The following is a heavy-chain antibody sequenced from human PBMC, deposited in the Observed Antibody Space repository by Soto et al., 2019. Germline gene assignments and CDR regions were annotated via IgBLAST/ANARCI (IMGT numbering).Heavy chain of an antibody. V-gene: IGHV1-18*01. CDR2: ISAYNGNT. Sequence: ASVKVSCKASGYTFTSYGISWVRQAPGQGLEWMGWISAYNGNTKYAQKLQGRVTMTTDTSTSTAYMELRSLRSDDTAVYYCARDLEVALHAYSAQRTPDPVSS. CDR3: ARDLEVALHAY. CDR1: GYTFTSYG. D-gene: IGHD5-12*01. J-gene: IGHJ1*01.